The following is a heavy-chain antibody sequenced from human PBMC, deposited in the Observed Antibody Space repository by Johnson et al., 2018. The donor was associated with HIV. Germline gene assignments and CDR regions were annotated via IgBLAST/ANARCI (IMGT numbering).Heavy chain of an antibody. J-gene: IGHJ3*02. CDR2: ISYDGSNK. V-gene: IGHV3-30-3*01. D-gene: IGHD2-15*01. CDR1: GFTFSSYA. Sequence: QVQLVESGGGVVQPGRSLRLSCAASGFTFSSYAMHWVRQAPGKGLEWVAVISYDGSNKYYADSVKGRFTISRDNPKNTLYLQMNILGAEDTAVYYCARGGRGSGNPWSAFDIWGQGTMVTVSS. CDR3: ARGGRGSGNPWSAFDI.